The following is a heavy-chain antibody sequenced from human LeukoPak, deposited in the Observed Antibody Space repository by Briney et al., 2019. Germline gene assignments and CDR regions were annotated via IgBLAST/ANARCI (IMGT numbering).Heavy chain of an antibody. V-gene: IGHV1-18*01. CDR1: GYTFTSYG. Sequence: ASVKVSCKASGYTFTSYGISWVRQAPGQGLEWMGWISAYNGNTNYAQKLQGRVTMTTDTSTSTAYMELRSLRSDDTAVYYCARHRRHRFYYDSSGYYHDAFDIWGQGTMVTVSS. CDR2: ISAYNGNT. CDR3: ARHRRHRFYYDSSGYYHDAFDI. D-gene: IGHD3-22*01. J-gene: IGHJ3*02.